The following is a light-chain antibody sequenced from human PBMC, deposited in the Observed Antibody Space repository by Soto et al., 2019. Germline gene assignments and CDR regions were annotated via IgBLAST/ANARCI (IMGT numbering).Light chain of an antibody. J-gene: IGLJ1*01. CDR2: DVS. Sequence: QSVLTQPASVSGSPGQSITISCTGTSSDVGVYNYVSWYQQHPGKAPKLMIYDVSNRPSGVSNRFSGSKSGNTASLTISGLQAEDEADYYCSSYTSSSTLVFGTGT. V-gene: IGLV2-14*01. CDR3: SSYTSSSTLV. CDR1: SSDVGVYNY.